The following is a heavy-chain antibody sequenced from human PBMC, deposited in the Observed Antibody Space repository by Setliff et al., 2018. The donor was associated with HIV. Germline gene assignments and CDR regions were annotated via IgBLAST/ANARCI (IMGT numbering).Heavy chain of an antibody. CDR3: AKDGGEVY. D-gene: IGHD2-21*01. J-gene: IGHJ4*02. Sequence: ASVKVSCKASGYTFSGYYLHWVRQAPGQGLQWMGRINPKSGGTHYAQKFQGRVTMSRDTSISTAYMELSRLTSDDTAVYYCAKDGGEVYWGQGTLVTVSS. CDR2: INPKSGGT. CDR1: GYTFSGYY. V-gene: IGHV1-2*06.